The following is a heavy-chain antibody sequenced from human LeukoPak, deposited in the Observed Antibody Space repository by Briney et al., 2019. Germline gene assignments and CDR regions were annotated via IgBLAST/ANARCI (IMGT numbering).Heavy chain of an antibody. CDR2: IYSDGST. CDR3: ARDMITFGGARDAFDI. Sequence: GGSLRLSCAASGFPVSTNYMSWVRQAPGKGLEWVSVIYSDGSTYYADSVKGRLIISRDNSKSTLYLQMNSLRAEDTAVYYCARDMITFGGARDAFDIWGQGTMVTVSS. CDR1: GFPVSTNY. D-gene: IGHD3-16*01. V-gene: IGHV3-66*01. J-gene: IGHJ3*02.